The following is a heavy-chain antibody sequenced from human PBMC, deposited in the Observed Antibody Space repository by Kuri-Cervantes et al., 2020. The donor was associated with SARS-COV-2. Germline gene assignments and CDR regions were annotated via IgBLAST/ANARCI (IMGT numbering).Heavy chain of an antibody. CDR2: ISRSSSYI. D-gene: IGHD1-26*01. Sequence: GESLKISCAASGFTFSDYYMNWVRQAPGKGLEWVSSISRSSSYIYYADSVKGRFTISRDNAKNSLYLQMNSLGAEDTAVYYCARAGRWELLLGRLAYFDYWGQGTLVTVSS. CDR3: ARAGRWELLLGRLAYFDY. V-gene: IGHV3-21*01. CDR1: GFTFSDYY. J-gene: IGHJ4*02.